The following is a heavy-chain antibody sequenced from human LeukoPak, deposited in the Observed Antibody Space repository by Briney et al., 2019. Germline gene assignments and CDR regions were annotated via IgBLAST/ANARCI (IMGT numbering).Heavy chain of an antibody. J-gene: IGHJ4*02. CDR1: GFTFSSYA. Sequence: GGSLRLSCAASGFTFSSYAMSWVRQAPRKGLEWVSAISGCGGSTYYADSVKGRFTISRDNSKNTLYLQMNSLIAEDTAVYYCAGALPSNYYYFDYWGQGTLVTVSS. CDR2: ISGCGGST. V-gene: IGHV3-23*01. D-gene: IGHD4-11*01. CDR3: AGALPSNYYYFDY.